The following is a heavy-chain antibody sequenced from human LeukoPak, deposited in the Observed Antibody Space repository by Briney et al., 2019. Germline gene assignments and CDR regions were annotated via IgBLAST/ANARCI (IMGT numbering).Heavy chain of an antibody. J-gene: IGHJ4*02. D-gene: IGHD1-26*01. CDR1: GFTFSSYW. V-gene: IGHV3-74*01. CDR3: ARDPQWELPLFDY. Sequence: GGSLRLSCAASGFTFSSYWMHWVRQAPGKGLVWVSRINSDGSSTSYADSVKGRFTISRDNAKNTVYLQMNSLRAEDTAVYYCARDPQWELPLFDYWGQGTLVTVSS. CDR2: INSDGSST.